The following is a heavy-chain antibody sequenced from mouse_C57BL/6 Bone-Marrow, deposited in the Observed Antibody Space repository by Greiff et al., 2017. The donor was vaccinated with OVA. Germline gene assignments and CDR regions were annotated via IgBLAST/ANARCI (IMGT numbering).Heavy chain of an antibody. Sequence: QVQLQQSGAELARPGASVKLSCKASGYTFTSYGISWVKQRTGQGLEWIGEIYPRSGNTYYNEKFKGKATLTADKSSSTAYMELRSLTSEDSAVYFCAITGEFAYWGQGTLVTVSA. CDR2: IYPRSGNT. D-gene: IGHD4-1*01. CDR1: GYTFTSYG. J-gene: IGHJ3*01. V-gene: IGHV1-81*01. CDR3: AITGEFAY.